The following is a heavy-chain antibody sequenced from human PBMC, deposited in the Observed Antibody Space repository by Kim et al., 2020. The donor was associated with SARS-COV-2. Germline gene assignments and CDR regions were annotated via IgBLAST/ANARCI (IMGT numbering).Heavy chain of an antibody. V-gene: IGHV4-4*06. CDR3: ASSRDDYNYGMDV. J-gene: IGHJ6*02. Sequence: KYNPSLKSRVALSVDTSKNQFSLRLGSVTAADTAMYYCASSRDDYNYGMDVWGHGPTVTVSS.